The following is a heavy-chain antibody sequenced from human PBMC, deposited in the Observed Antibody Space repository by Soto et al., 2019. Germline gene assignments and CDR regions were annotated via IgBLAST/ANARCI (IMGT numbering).Heavy chain of an antibody. V-gene: IGHV1-18*01. CDR3: VRDLDGSGSYYTNY. J-gene: IGHJ4*02. Sequence: QVQLVQSGAEVKKPGSSVKVSCKASGGTFSSYAISWVRQAPGQGLEWMGWISPHKDDTYYAQRLQGRVTMTTDTSTSTAYMELRSLRSDDTAVYFCVRDLDGSGSYYTNYWGQGTLVTVSS. CDR2: ISPHKDDT. D-gene: IGHD3-10*01. CDR1: GGTFSSYA.